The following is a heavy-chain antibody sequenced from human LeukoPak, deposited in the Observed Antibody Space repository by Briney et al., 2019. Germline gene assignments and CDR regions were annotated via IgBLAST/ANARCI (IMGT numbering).Heavy chain of an antibody. Sequence: SETLSLTCTVSGGSISSGSYYWSWIRQPAGKGLEWIGRIYTSGSTNYNPSLKSRVTISVDTSKNQFSLKLSSVTAADTAVYYCARHGLGGSYYALFYYWGQGILVTVSS. J-gene: IGHJ4*02. CDR1: GGSISSGSYY. CDR3: ARHGLGGSYYALFYY. D-gene: IGHD1-26*01. V-gene: IGHV4-61*02. CDR2: IYTSGST.